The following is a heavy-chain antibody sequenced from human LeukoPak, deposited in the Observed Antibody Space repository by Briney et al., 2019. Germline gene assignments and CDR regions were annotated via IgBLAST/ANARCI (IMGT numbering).Heavy chain of an antibody. Sequence: RGSLRLSCAASGFTFSSYSMNWVRQAPGKGLEWVSSISSSSSYIYYADSVKGRFTISRDNAKNSLYLQMNSLRAEDTAVYYCARGNDYRRGFDYWGQGTLVTVSS. V-gene: IGHV3-21*01. CDR3: ARGNDYRRGFDY. J-gene: IGHJ4*02. CDR1: GFTFSSYS. CDR2: ISSSSSYI. D-gene: IGHD4-11*01.